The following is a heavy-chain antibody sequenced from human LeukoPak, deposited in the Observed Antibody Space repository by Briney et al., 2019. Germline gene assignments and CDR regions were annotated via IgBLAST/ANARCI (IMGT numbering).Heavy chain of an antibody. CDR1: GGSFSGYY. J-gene: IGHJ6*03. V-gene: IGHV4-34*01. CDR2: INHSGST. D-gene: IGHD6-13*01. Sequence: PSETLSLTCAVYGGSFSGYYWSWIRQPPGKGLEWIGEINHSGSTNYNPSLKSRVTISVDTSKNQFSLKLGSVTPPDTAVYYWSRGTYSSSWSSYYYCMDGWVRGSTVSVCS. CDR3: SRGTYSSSWSSYYYCMDG.